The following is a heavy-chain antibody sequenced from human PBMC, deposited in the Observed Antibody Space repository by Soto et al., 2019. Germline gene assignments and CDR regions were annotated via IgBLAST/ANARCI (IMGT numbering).Heavy chain of an antibody. V-gene: IGHV1-18*01. CDR2: ISAYNGNT. J-gene: IGHJ4*02. CDR3: ARVQGGTRYYYGSRSYDPGDY. Sequence: QVQLVQSGAEVKKPGASVKVSCKASGYTFTSYGISWVRQAPGQGLEWMGWISAYNGNTNYAQKLQGRVTMTTDTSTSAAYKELRSLRSDDTAVYDSARVQGGTRYYYGSRSYDPGDYWGQGTLVTVSS. CDR1: GYTFTSYG. D-gene: IGHD3-10*01.